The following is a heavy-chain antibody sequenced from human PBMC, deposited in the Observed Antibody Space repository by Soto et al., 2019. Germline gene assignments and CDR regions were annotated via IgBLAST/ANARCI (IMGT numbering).Heavy chain of an antibody. CDR1: GLPFSSHA. CDR3: ANEIRPNDY. CDR2: ISISGGYT. V-gene: IGHV3-23*01. Sequence: EVQLLESGGGLVQPGGSLRLSCAASGLPFSSHAMSWVRQAPGKGLEWVSSISISGGYTYYADSVRGRFTISRDNSKNTLYLHMNSLTAEDTAIYYCANEIRPNDYWGQGTLVTVSS. J-gene: IGHJ4*02. D-gene: IGHD4-17*01.